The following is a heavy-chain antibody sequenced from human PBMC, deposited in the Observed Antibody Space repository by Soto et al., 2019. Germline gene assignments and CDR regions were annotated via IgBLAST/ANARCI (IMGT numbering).Heavy chain of an antibody. Sequence: QVQLVESGGGVVQPGRSLRLSCAASGFTFSSYAMHWVRQAPGKGLEWVAVISYDGSNKYYADSVKGRFTISRDNSKNTLYLQMNSLRAEDTSVYYCAREYYDRSGDYTTCYWGQGTLVTVSS. CDR3: AREYYDRSGDYTTCY. J-gene: IGHJ4*02. CDR1: GFTFSSYA. CDR2: ISYDGSNK. V-gene: IGHV3-30-3*01. D-gene: IGHD3-22*01.